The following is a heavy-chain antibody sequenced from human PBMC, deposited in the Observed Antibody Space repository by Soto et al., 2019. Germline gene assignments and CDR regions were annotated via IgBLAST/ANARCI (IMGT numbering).Heavy chain of an antibody. J-gene: IGHJ6*02. V-gene: IGHV1-2*04. Sequence: ASVKVSCKASGDTYTSYYIHWVRQAPGQGLGWMGTFNPNSGGTNYAQKFQGWVTMTRDTSISTAYMELSRLRSDDTAVYYCARAPMVRGAHYYYYGMDVWGQGTTVTVSS. CDR2: FNPNSGGT. D-gene: IGHD3-10*01. CDR3: ARAPMVRGAHYYYYGMDV. CDR1: GDTYTSYY.